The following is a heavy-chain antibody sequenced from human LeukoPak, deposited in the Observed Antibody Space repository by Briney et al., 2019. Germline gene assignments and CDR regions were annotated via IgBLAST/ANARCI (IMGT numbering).Heavy chain of an antibody. CDR1: GYTFTGYY. CDR3: ARGVLLASPEIDY. Sequence: GXSVKVSCKASGYTFTGYYMHWVRQAPGQGLEWMGWINPNSGGTNYAQKFQGRVTMTRDTSISTAYMELSRLRSDDTAVYYCARGVLLASPEIDYWGQGTLVTVSS. CDR2: INPNSGGT. V-gene: IGHV1-2*02. D-gene: IGHD3-10*01. J-gene: IGHJ4*02.